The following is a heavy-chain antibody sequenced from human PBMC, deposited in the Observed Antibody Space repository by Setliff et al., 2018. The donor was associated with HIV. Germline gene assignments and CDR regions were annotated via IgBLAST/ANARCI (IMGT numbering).Heavy chain of an antibody. CDR3: ARDMVRGVMDY. CDR1: GGTFSSYT. CDR2: IIPILDIT. J-gene: IGHJ4*02. V-gene: IGHV1-69*10. Sequence: GASVKVSCKASGGTFSSYTISWVRQAPGQGLEWMGGIIPILDITNYAQKFQGRVTITADESTSTAYMELSSLRSEDTAVYYCARDMVRGVMDYWGQGTLVTVSS. D-gene: IGHD3-10*01.